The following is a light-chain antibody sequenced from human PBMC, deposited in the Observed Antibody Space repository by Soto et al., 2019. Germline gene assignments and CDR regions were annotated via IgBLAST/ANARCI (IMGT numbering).Light chain of an antibody. V-gene: IGKV1-17*01. CDR1: QHITND. J-gene: IGKJ2*01. CDR3: LHPNGYPPV. Sequence: DIQMTQSPSSLSASVGDTVSITCRASQHITNDCAWYQQKAGRAPKCLILLASRLQTGVPSRFSGSGSGTEFTLQISSLQPEDFANYYCLHPNGYPPVFGQGTKVEIK. CDR2: LAS.